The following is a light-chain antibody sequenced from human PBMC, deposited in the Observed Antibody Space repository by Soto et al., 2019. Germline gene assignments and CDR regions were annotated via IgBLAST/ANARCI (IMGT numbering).Light chain of an antibody. J-gene: IGKJ1*01. CDR1: QNINKW. CDR2: DAS. CDR3: QQYDTFPRT. V-gene: IGKV1-5*01. Sequence: DIQMTQSPSTLSASVVDRVVITCRASQNINKWLAWYQQKPGKAPKFLIYDASTLETGVPSRFSGSGSGTEFTLTISSLQPDDFATFYCQQYDTFPRTFGQGTKVDIK.